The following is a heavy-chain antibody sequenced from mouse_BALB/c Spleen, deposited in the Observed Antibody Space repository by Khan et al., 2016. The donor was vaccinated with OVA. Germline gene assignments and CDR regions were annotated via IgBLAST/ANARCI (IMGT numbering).Heavy chain of an antibody. CDR2: INPSSGYT. CDR3: ASYETYYKNDGWFDY. CDR1: GYTFTSYT. Sequence: VQLQQSGAELARPGASVKMSCKASGYTFTSYTIHWIKQRPGRGLEWIGYINPSSGYTNYNQKFKNKTTLTADKSSTTAYMQLSCLTSDDSAVYDCASYETYYKNDGWFDYWGQGTLVTVSA. V-gene: IGHV1-4*01. D-gene: IGHD2-14*01. J-gene: IGHJ3*01.